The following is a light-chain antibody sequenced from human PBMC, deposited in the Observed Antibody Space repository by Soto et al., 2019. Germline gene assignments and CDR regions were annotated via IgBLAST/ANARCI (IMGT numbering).Light chain of an antibody. Sequence: EIVMTQSPATLSVSQGERATLSCRASQSLSSDLAWYQQKPGQAPRLLIYGASTRANGIPARFSGSGSGTKFTLTIASLQPDDFATYYCQQYETFSGTFGPGTKVDIK. CDR1: QSLSSD. V-gene: IGKV3-15*01. CDR2: GAS. J-gene: IGKJ1*01. CDR3: QQYETFSGT.